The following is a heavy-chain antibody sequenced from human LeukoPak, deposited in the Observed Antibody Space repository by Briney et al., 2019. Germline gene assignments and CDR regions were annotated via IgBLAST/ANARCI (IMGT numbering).Heavy chain of an antibody. CDR1: GFTFSSYA. D-gene: IGHD3-10*01. J-gene: IGHJ6*02. CDR3: ARGPPYGSGSHYYYGMDV. V-gene: IGHV3-30-3*01. CDR2: ISYDGSNK. Sequence: PGGSLRLSCAASGFTFSSYAMHWVRQAPGKGLEWVAVISYDGSNKYYADSVKGRFTISRDNSKNTLYLQMNSLRAEDTAVYYCARGPPYGSGSHYYYGMDVWGQGATVTVSS.